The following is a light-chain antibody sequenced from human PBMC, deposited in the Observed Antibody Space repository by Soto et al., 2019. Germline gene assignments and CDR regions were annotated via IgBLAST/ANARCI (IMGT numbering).Light chain of an antibody. CDR1: QTISSW. V-gene: IGKV1-5*03. J-gene: IGKJ1*01. CDR2: KAS. Sequence: DIQMTQSPSTLSGSVGDRVTITCRASQTISSWLAWYQQKPGKAPKLLIYKASSLESGVPSRFSGSGSGTEFTLTISSLQPDDFATYYCQQYNGYSTWTFGQGTKVDIK. CDR3: QQYNGYSTWT.